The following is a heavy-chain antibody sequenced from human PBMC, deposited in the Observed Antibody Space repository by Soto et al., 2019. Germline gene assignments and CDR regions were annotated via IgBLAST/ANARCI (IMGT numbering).Heavy chain of an antibody. CDR2: VYYSGGA. Sequence: SETLSLTCAVSGVSIHNSHSFWGWIRQPPGKGLEFIGSVYYSGGANYNPSLKSRVTVSIDTSNNQFSLRVNSVTAADTAVYYCGRVVEGATRHTDFDSWGQGILVTV. J-gene: IGHJ5*01. V-gene: IGHV4-39*01. D-gene: IGHD2-15*01. CDR3: GRVVEGATRHTDFDS. CDR1: GVSIHNSHSF.